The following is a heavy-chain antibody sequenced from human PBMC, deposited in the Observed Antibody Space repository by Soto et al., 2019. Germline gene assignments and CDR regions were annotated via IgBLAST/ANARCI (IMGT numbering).Heavy chain of an antibody. Sequence: ESGGGVVQPGESLRLSCATSGFTFSEDAMHWVRQAPGKGLEWVAVIWYDGSKKHYADSVKGRFTISRDNSKNTLFLQMNSLTAEDTAVCWCVREGRHTAMFSGFDYWGQGTRVTASS. CDR2: IWYDGSKK. CDR3: VREGRHTAMFSGFDY. CDR1: GFTFSEDA. D-gene: IGHD5-18*01. V-gene: IGHV3-33*01. J-gene: IGHJ4*02.